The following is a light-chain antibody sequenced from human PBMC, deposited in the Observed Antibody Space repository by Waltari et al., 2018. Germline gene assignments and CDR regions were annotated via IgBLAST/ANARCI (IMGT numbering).Light chain of an antibody. Sequence: EVVMTQSPATLSVSPGERATLSCRASHNVRSNLAWYQQKPGQAPRLPIYGSSTRATDIPARFSGSGSGTEFTLTISSLQSEDFAVYYCQQYDNWPPYTFGQGTKLEIK. CDR2: GSS. CDR3: QQYDNWPPYT. J-gene: IGKJ2*01. V-gene: IGKV3-15*01. CDR1: HNVRSN.